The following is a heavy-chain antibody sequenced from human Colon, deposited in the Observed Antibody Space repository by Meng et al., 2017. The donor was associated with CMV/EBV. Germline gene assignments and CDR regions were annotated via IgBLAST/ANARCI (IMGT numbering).Heavy chain of an antibody. V-gene: IGHV1-18*01. J-gene: IGHJ4*02. CDR3: ARGWNYPTDDY. CDR1: GYTFTSHG. Sequence: QVQLVQSGAEVTKPGASVEVSCKASGYTFTSHGISWARQAPGQGLEWMGWISAYNTNTDYAQKLQGRVTMTTDTYTSTAYMDLRTLKSDDTAVYYCARGWNYPTDDYWGQGTLVTVSS. D-gene: IGHD1-7*01. CDR2: ISAYNTNT.